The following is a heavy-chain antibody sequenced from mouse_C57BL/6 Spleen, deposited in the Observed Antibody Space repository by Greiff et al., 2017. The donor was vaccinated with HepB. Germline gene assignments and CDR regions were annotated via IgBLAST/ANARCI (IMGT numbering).Heavy chain of an antibody. V-gene: IGHV5-4*03. D-gene: IGHD2-12*01. Sequence: EVKVVESGGGLVKPGGSLKLSCAASGFTFSSYAMSWVRQTPEKRLEWVATISDGGSYTYYPDNVKGRFTISRDNAKNNLYLQMSHLKSEDTAMYYCARAYYRGAWFAYWGQGTLVTVSA. CDR3: ARAYYRGAWFAY. J-gene: IGHJ3*01. CDR1: GFTFSSYA. CDR2: ISDGGSYT.